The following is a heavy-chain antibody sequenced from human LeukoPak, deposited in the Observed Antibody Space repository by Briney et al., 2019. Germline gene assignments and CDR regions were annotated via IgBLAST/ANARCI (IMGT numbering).Heavy chain of an antibody. CDR2: ISSSSSYI. CDR3: ASGKDPGGAFDI. V-gene: IGHV3-21*01. CDR1: GFTFSSYS. J-gene: IGHJ3*02. Sequence: GGSLRLSCAASGFTFSSYSMNWVRQAPGKGLEWVSSISSSSSYIYYADSVKGRFTISRDNAKNSLYLQMNSLRAEDTAVHYCASGKDPGGAFDIWGQGTMVTVSS. D-gene: IGHD1-14*01.